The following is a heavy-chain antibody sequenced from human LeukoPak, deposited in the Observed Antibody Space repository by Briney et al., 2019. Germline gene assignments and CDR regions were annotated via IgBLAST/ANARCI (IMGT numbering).Heavy chain of an antibody. D-gene: IGHD2-15*01. Sequence: GASVKVSCKASGYTFTSYAMHWVRQAPGQRLEWMGWINAGNGNTKYSQKFQGRVTITRDTSASTAYMELSSLRSEGTAVYYCARGGGCSGGSCYPLDWFDPWGQGTLVTVSS. CDR2: INAGNGNT. CDR3: ARGGGCSGGSCYPLDWFDP. CDR1: GYTFTSYA. V-gene: IGHV1-3*01. J-gene: IGHJ5*02.